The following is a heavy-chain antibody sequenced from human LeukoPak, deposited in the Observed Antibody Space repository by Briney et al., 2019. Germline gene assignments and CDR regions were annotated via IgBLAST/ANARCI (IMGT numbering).Heavy chain of an antibody. CDR2: ISGSGGST. CDR3: ARTGSGFYYYYYYMDV. V-gene: IGHV3-23*01. J-gene: IGHJ6*03. D-gene: IGHD6-19*01. Sequence: GGTLRLSCAASGFTFSSYGMSWVRQAPGKGLGWVSAISGSGGSTYYADSVKGRLTISRDNSKNTLYLQMNSLRAEDTAVYYCARTGSGFYYYYYYMDVWGKGTTVTISS. CDR1: GFTFSSYG.